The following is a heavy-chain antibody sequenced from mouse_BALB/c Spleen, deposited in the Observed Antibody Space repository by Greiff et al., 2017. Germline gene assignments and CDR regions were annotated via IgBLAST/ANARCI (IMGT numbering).Heavy chain of an antibody. J-gene: IGHJ3*01. CDR3: ARADYDYDVGFAY. CDR1: GFTFSDYY. D-gene: IGHD2-4*01. V-gene: IGHV5-4*02. Sequence: EVKLMESGGGLVKPGGSLKLSCAASGFTFSDYYMYWVRQTPEKRLEWVATISDGGSYTYYPDSVKGRFTISRDNAKNNLYLQMSSLKSEDTAMYYCARADYDYDVGFAYWGQGTLVTVSA. CDR2: ISDGGSYT.